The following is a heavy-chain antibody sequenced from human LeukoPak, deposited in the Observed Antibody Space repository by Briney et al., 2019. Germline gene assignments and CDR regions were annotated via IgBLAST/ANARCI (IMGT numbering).Heavy chain of an antibody. CDR1: GYTFIAFY. Sequence: GASVKVSCKTSGYTFIAFYMHWVRQAPGQGLEWMGWINPNSGGTNYAQKFQGRVTMTRDTSISTAYMELSRLRSDDTAVYYCARQVKNYDFWSGYSRKAFDIWGQGTMVTVSS. D-gene: IGHD3-3*01. CDR3: ARQVKNYDFWSGYSRKAFDI. CDR2: INPNSGGT. J-gene: IGHJ3*02. V-gene: IGHV1-2*02.